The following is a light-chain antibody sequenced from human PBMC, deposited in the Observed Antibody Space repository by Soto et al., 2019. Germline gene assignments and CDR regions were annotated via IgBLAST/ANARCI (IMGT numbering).Light chain of an antibody. V-gene: IGKV3-20*01. CDR3: QQYGTSPWT. CDR1: QSVTIGY. Sequence: VLTQSPGTLSLSPGERATLSCRASQSVTIGYLAWFQQKPGQAPRLVIYGARTRATGVPDRFSASGAGTDCTVAPGRLGPEDFAVYYCQQYGTSPWTLGQGTKVEIK. CDR2: GAR. J-gene: IGKJ1*01.